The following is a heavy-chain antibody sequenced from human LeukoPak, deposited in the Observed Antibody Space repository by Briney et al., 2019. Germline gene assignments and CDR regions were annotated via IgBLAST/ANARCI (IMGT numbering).Heavy chain of an antibody. V-gene: IGHV3-23*01. CDR1: GFTFSSYS. J-gene: IGHJ4*02. CDR3: ARAASSGWDDY. CDR2: ISGSGGST. D-gene: IGHD6-19*01. Sequence: GGSLRLSCAASGFTFSSYSMNWVRQAPGKGLEWVSAISGSGGSTYYADSVKGRFTISRDNSKNTLYLQMNSLRAEDTAVYYCARAASSGWDDYWGQGTLVTVSS.